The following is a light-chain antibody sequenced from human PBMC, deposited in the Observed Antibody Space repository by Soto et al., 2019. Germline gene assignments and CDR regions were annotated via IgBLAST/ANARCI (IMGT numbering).Light chain of an antibody. Sequence: VIWMTQSPSLLSASTGDRVTISCRMSQGISSYLAWCQQKPGKAPKLLIYDASSLESGVPSRFSGSGSGTDFTLTISRLEPEDFAVYYCQHYVTSLTTFGQGTKVDIK. J-gene: IGKJ1*01. CDR3: QHYVTSLTT. V-gene: IGKV1D-8*03. CDR1: QGISSY. CDR2: DAS.